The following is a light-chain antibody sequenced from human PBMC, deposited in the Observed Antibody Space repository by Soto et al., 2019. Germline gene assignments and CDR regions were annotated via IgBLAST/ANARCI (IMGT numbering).Light chain of an antibody. V-gene: IGKV3-20*01. CDR2: GAS. J-gene: IGKJ2*01. CDR1: QSLSSNH. CDR3: QQYGTSPRT. Sequence: EIVLTQSPGTLSLSPGERATLSCRASQSLSSNHLAWYQQKPGQAPRLLIYGASSRATGIPDRFSGSGSGTDLTLTISRLEPEDFTVYYCQQYGTSPRTFGPGTKLEIK.